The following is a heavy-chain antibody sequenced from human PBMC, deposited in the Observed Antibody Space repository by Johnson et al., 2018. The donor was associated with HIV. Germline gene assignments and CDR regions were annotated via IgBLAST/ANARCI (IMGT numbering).Heavy chain of an antibody. Sequence: QVHLVESGGGVVQPGRSLRLSCAASGFIFSSYVMYWVRQAPGKGLEWVAVISYDGSNKYYADSVKGRFTISRDNSRNTLYLQMNSLRAEDTAVYYCVRDADDAFDVWGQGTMVTVSS. CDR1: GFIFSSYV. V-gene: IGHV3-30*04. CDR3: VRDADDAFDV. CDR2: ISYDGSNK. J-gene: IGHJ3*01.